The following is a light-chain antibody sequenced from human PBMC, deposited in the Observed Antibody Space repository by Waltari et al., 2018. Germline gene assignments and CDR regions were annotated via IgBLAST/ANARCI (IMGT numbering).Light chain of an antibody. Sequence: QSALIQPPSVSGSPGHSITIPATEPSGDFGTYTFVPRYQQHPGKAPKVIIYKGSNRPSGVSNSFSGSKSGNTASLTISGLQAEDEADYYCCSYAGSTASVLFGVGTKLTVL. CDR3: CSYAGSTASVL. CDR2: KGS. J-gene: IGLJ2*01. V-gene: IGLV2-23*01. CDR1: SGDFGTYTF.